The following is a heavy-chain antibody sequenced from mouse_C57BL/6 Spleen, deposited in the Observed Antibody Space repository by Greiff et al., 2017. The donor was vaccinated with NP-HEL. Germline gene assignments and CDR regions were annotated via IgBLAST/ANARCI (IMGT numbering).Heavy chain of an antibody. CDR3: ARGIITTVVAPYFDY. D-gene: IGHD1-1*01. J-gene: IGHJ2*01. Sequence: VQLQQSGAELVRPGPSVKVSCKASGYAFTNYLIEWVKQRPGQGLEWIGVINPGSGGTNYNEKFKGKATLTADKSSSTAYMQLSSLTSEDSAVYFCARGIITTVVAPYFDYWGQGTTLTVSS. V-gene: IGHV1-54*01. CDR1: GYAFTNYL. CDR2: INPGSGGT.